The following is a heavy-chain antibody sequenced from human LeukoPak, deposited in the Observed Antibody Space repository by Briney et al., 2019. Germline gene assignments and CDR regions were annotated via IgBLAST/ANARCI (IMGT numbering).Heavy chain of an antibody. CDR1: GGSFSGYY. CDR3: ARVPRAPNYDILTGSTDY. D-gene: IGHD3-9*01. CDR2: INHSGST. V-gene: IGHV4-34*01. Sequence: IPSETLSLTCAVYGGSFSGYYWSWLRQPPGKGLEWIGEINHSGSTNYNPSLKSRVTISVDTSKNQFSLKLSSVTAADTAVYYCARVPRAPNYDILTGSTDYWGQGTLVTVSS. J-gene: IGHJ4*02.